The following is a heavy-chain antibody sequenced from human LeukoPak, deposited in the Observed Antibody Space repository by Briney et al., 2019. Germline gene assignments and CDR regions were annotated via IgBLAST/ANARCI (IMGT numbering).Heavy chain of an antibody. CDR3: ARGTAANPLDY. CDR1: GGSISSGSYY. Sequence: SETLSLTCTVSGGSISSGSYYWSWIRQPAGKGLEWIGRIYTSGSTNYNPSLKSRVTISVDTSKNQFSLKLSSVTAADTAVYYCARGTAANPLDYWGQGTLVTVSS. D-gene: IGHD6-13*01. V-gene: IGHV4-61*02. J-gene: IGHJ4*02. CDR2: IYTSGST.